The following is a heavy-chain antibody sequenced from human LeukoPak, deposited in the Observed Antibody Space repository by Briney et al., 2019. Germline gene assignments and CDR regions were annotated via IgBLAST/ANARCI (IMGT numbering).Heavy chain of an antibody. Sequence: GGSLRLSCAASGFTFSSYSMNWVRQAPGKGLEWVSSISSSSSYIYYAGSVKGRFTISRDNAKNSLYLQMNSLRAEDTAVYYCARAGYDILTGYYSSVYWGQGTLVTVSS. CDR2: ISSSSSYI. CDR1: GFTFSSYS. CDR3: ARAGYDILTGYYSSVY. J-gene: IGHJ4*02. V-gene: IGHV3-21*01. D-gene: IGHD3-9*01.